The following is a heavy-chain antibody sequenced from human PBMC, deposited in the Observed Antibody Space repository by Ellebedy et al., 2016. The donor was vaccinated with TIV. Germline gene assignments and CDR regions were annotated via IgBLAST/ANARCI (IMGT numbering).Heavy chain of an antibody. V-gene: IGHV3-53*05. CDR1: GFTVSGTY. CDR2: IHDGDKT. D-gene: IGHD2-15*01. CDR3: ARTYSSYFFDY. Sequence: GESLKISCAASGFTVSGTYMTWVRQAPGKGLEWVSIIHDGDKTFHADSVKGRFTISRDKSRDTLYLQMNGLRADDTAVYHCARTYSSYFFDYWGQGTLVTVSP. J-gene: IGHJ4*02.